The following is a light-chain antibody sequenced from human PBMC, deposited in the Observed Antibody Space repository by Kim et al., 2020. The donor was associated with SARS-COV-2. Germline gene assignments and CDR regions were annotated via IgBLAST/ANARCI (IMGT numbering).Light chain of an antibody. J-gene: IGKJ4*01. V-gene: IGKV3-20*01. CDR3: QQYFTEPLT. CDR2: RAA. Sequence: LSQGERSTLDSTASQSVTALKIPGIQKKPGQAPRFVSERAARRATGIPDRFSGSGSGTDFTLTISRLEPEDFAVDDCQQYFTEPLTVGGGTKLAI. CDR1: QSVTALK.